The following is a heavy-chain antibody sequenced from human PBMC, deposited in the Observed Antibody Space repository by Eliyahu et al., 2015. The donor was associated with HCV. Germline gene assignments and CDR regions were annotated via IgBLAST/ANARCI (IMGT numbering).Heavy chain of an antibody. CDR2: PYYSGTT. CDR3: ARVIDYWTGYYSYFDL. D-gene: IGHD3/OR15-3a*01. Sequence: QVQLQESGPRLVKPSQTLSLTCTVSGGSISSXDYYWSWLRQPPGKGLEWIGYPYYSGTTYYNPSLKSRVSISADTSKSQFSLKLNSVTAADTAVYFCARVIDYWTGYYSYFDLWGQGTLVTVSS. CDR1: GGSISSXDYY. V-gene: IGHV4-30-4*08. J-gene: IGHJ4*02.